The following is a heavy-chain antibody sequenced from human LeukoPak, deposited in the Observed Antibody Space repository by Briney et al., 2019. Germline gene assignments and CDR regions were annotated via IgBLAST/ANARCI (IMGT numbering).Heavy chain of an antibody. CDR1: GFTFSSYA. CDR3: ARDRGWGQLDY. J-gene: IGHJ4*02. CDR2: ISYDGSNK. V-gene: IGHV3-30-3*01. D-gene: IGHD3-16*01. Sequence: GGSLRLSCAASGFTFSSYAMSWVRQAPGKGLEWVAVISYDGSNKYYADSVKGRFTISRDNSKNTLYLQMNSLRAEDTAVYYCARDRGWGQLDYWGQGTLVTVSS.